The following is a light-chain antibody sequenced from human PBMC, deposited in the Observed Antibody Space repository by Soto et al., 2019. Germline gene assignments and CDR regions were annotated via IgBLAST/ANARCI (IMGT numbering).Light chain of an antibody. J-gene: IGKJ2*01. V-gene: IGKV3-11*01. Sequence: EIVLTQSPATLSLSPGERATLACRASQSVSSYLAWYQHKPGQAPRLLIYDASNRATGIPARFSGSGSGTDFTLTICSLELEDFAVCCCQQRSKWPPYTFGQGTKLEIK. CDR1: QSVSSY. CDR2: DAS. CDR3: QQRSKWPPYT.